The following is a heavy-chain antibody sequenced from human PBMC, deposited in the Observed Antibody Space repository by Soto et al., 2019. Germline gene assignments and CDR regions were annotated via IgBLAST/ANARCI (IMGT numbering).Heavy chain of an antibody. CDR3: ASRDYSDYVDWFDT. CDR2: IYWDDDK. Sequence: QITLKESGPTLVKPTQTLTLTCTFSGFSLSTSGVGVGWIRQPPGKALEWLALIYWDDDKQYSPSLKRRLTITKDSYKTQLILTPTNIDPVDTATYPCASRDYSDYVDWFDTWGQGTLVAVSS. D-gene: IGHD4-17*01. V-gene: IGHV2-5*02. J-gene: IGHJ5*02. CDR1: GFSLSTSGVG.